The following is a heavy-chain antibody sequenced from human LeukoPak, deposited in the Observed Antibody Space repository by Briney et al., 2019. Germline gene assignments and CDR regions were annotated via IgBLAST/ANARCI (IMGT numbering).Heavy chain of an antibody. CDR2: IYSSGTT. CDR3: ARDLYCSGGSCYGRWFDP. V-gene: IGHV4-61*02. J-gene: IGHJ5*02. CDR1: GDSISSGSYY. Sequence: SQTLSLTCTVSGDSISSGSYYWSWIRQPAGKGLEWIGRIYSSGTTNYNPSLKSRVTISVDTSKNQFSLRLTSVTAADTAVYYCARDLYCSGGSCYGRWFDPWGQGTLVTVSS. D-gene: IGHD2-15*01.